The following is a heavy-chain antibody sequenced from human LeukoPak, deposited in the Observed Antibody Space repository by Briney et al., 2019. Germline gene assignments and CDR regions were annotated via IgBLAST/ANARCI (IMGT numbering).Heavy chain of an antibody. D-gene: IGHD6-13*01. V-gene: IGHV3-23*01. CDR3: ARVGYSRSWHSGSAFDI. CDR2: ISGSGSDGST. CDR1: GFTFSSYG. J-gene: IGHJ3*02. Sequence: GGSLRLSCAASGFTFSSYGMSWVRQAPGKGLEWVSGISGSGSDGSTYYADSVKGRFTISRDNSKNTLYLQMNSLRVEDTAVYYCARVGYSRSWHSGSAFDIWGQGTMVTVSS.